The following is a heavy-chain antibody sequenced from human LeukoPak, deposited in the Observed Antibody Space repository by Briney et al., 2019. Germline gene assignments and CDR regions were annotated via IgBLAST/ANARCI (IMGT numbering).Heavy chain of an antibody. J-gene: IGHJ4*02. Sequence: GRSLRLSCTASKFNLSSYAIHWVRQAPGKGLEWVAVISDDGGNKYYADSVKGRFTISRDNSKNTLSLLMNSLRAEDTALYYCAKRGSCISISCLSTTLDSWGQGALVTVSS. CDR3: AKRGSCISISCLSTTLDS. CDR2: ISDDGGNK. D-gene: IGHD2-2*01. CDR1: KFNLSSYA. V-gene: IGHV3-30-3*02.